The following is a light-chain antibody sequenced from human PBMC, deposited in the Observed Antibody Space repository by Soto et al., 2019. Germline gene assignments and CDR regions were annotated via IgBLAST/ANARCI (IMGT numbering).Light chain of an antibody. CDR1: QSVRSSY. Sequence: EIVLTQSPGTLSLSPGERATLSCRASQSVRSSYLAWFQQKPGQAPRLLIYGASSRATGIPDRFSGSGCGTEFTLTISRLEPEEFAVYYCQEYGSSSLTFGGGTKVEIK. CDR2: GAS. V-gene: IGKV3-20*01. CDR3: QEYGSSSLT. J-gene: IGKJ4*01.